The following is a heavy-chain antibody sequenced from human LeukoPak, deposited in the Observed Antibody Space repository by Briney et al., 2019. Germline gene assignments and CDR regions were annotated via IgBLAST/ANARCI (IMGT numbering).Heavy chain of an antibody. CDR3: ARAKKSGSYSPFDY. J-gene: IGHJ4*02. CDR2: ISTYTDNT. D-gene: IGHD1-26*01. V-gene: IGHV1-18*01. Sequence: GASVKVSCKASGYTFTNYGISWVRQAPGQGLEWIGWISTYTDNTKYAQKFQGSVTMTTDTSTSTAYMELRSLRSDDTAVYYCARAKKSGSYSPFDYWGQGTLVTVSS. CDR1: GYTFTNYG.